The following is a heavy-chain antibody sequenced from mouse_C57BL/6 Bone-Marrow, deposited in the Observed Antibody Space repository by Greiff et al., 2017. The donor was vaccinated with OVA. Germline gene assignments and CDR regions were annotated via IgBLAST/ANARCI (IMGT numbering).Heavy chain of an antibody. J-gene: IGHJ3*01. CDR2: IYPGSGST. V-gene: IGHV1-55*01. D-gene: IGHD2-5*01. CDR3: ARKDYSNYVAWFAY. Sequence: QVQLQQPGAELVKPGASVKMSCKASGYTFTSYWITWVKQRPGQGLEWIGDIYPGSGSTNYNEKFKSKATLTVDTSSSTAYMQLSSLTSEDSAVYYCARKDYSNYVAWFAYWGQGTLVTGSA. CDR1: GYTFTSYW.